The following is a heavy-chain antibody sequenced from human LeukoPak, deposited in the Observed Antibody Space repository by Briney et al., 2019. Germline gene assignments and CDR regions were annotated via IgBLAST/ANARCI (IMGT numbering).Heavy chain of an antibody. Sequence: GGSLRLSCAASGFTFATYAMSWVRQAPGMGLEWVSAITASGGSTYYADSVKGRFTISRDNSRNTLWLQMNTLRAEDTAAYFCLSGSIDYWGQGTLVTVSS. CDR1: GFTFATYA. CDR2: ITASGGST. CDR3: LSGSIDY. J-gene: IGHJ4*02. V-gene: IGHV3-23*01. D-gene: IGHD3-22*01.